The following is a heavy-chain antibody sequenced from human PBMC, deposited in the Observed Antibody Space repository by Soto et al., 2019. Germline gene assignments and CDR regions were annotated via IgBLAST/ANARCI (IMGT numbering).Heavy chain of an antibody. CDR3: ASALEGFDY. D-gene: IGHD1-1*01. CDR1: GFTFSSYS. CDR2: ISSSSSTI. V-gene: IGHV3-48*04. J-gene: IGHJ4*02. Sequence: GGSLRLSCAASGFTFSSYSMNWVRQAPGKGLEGVSYISSSSSTIYYADSVKGRFTISRDNAKNSLYLQMNSLRAEDTAVYYCASALEGFDYWGQGTLVTVSS.